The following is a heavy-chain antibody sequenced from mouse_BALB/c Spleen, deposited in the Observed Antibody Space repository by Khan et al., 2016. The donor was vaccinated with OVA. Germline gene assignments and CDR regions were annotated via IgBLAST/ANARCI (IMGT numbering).Heavy chain of an antibody. Sequence: VQLQESGAELARPGASVKLSCKASGYNFTDYYINWVKQRTGQGLEWIGEIYPGSGNTYYNAKFKGKATLTADKSSSTAFMQLSSLTADDSAGYVYASSGIGSFAYWGQGTLVTVSA. J-gene: IGHJ3*01. CDR2: IYPGSGNT. CDR3: ASSGIGSFAY. CDR1: GYNFTDYY. V-gene: IGHV1-77*01. D-gene: IGHD2-2*01.